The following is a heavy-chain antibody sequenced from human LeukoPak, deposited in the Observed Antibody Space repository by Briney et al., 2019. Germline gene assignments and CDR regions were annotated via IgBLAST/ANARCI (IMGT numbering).Heavy chain of an antibody. D-gene: IGHD6-19*01. CDR1: GFTFSDYY. Sequence: TGGSLRLSCAASGFTFSDYYMSWIRQAPGKGLEWVSYISGSGSTIYYADSVKGRFTISRDNAKNSLYLQMDSLRAEDTAVYYCAKFLYPSSGWSQNEYYFDYWGQGTLVTVSS. CDR3: AKFLYPSSGWSQNEYYFDY. V-gene: IGHV3-11*01. J-gene: IGHJ4*02. CDR2: ISGSGSTI.